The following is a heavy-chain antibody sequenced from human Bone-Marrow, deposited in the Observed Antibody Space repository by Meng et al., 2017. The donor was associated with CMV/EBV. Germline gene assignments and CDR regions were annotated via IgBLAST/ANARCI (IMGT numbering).Heavy chain of an antibody. Sequence: SQTLSLTCAVYSGSFSGSYWTWIRQPPGKGLEWIGYSGSTYHNPSLKSRVTISIDTSKNQFSLNLTSVTAADTAVYYCVASSSWYNQGDYWGQGTLVPSPQ. J-gene: IGHJ4*02. V-gene: IGHV4-34*01. CDR1: SGSFSGSY. CDR2: YSGST. D-gene: IGHD6-13*01. CDR3: VASSSWYNQGDY.